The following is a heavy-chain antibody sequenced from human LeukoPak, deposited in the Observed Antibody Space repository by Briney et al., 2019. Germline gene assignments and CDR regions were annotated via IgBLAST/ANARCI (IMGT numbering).Heavy chain of an antibody. D-gene: IGHD4-11*01. CDR2: FSGSGGST. CDR1: ELPFSSYA. Sequence: GGPLKLSLAPPELPFSSYARGWFRQAPGKGLKWSQTFSGSGGSTHYADSVKGRFTISRDNSKNTLYLQMNSLRAEDTAVYYCASHTITTFEIDYWGQGTLVTVSS. CDR3: ASHTITTFEIDY. V-gene: IGHV3-23*01. J-gene: IGHJ4*02.